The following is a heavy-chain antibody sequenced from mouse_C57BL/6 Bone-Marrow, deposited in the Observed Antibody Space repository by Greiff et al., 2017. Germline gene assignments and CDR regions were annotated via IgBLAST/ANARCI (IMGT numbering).Heavy chain of an antibody. V-gene: IGHV5-17*01. CDR2: ISSGSSTI. D-gene: IGHD2-5*01. CDR1: GFTFSDYG. CDR3: ARRAYYSNPYAMDY. J-gene: IGHJ4*01. Sequence: EVHLVESGGGLVKPGGSLKLSCAASGFTFSDYGMHWVRQAPEKGLEWVAYISSGSSTIYYADTVKGRFTISRDNAKNTLCLQMTSLRSEDTAMYYCARRAYYSNPYAMDYWGQGTSVTVSS.